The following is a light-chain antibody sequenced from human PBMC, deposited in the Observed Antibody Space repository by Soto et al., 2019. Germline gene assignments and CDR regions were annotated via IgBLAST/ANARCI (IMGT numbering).Light chain of an antibody. J-gene: IGKJ4*01. CDR1: QRVGSSY. Sequence: EVVLTQSPGTLSLSPGEGATLSCKATQRVGSSYLAWYQQKPGQAPRLLIYGASNRATGIPHRFSGSGSGTDFILSISRLEPEDFAVYFCQQYGSSPFTFGGGTKVEV. CDR3: QQYGSSPFT. CDR2: GAS. V-gene: IGKV3-20*01.